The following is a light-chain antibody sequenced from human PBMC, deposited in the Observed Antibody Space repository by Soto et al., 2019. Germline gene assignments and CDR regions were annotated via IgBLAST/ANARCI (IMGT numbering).Light chain of an antibody. Sequence: DIQLTQSPSFLSASVGDRVTITCRASQGISTYLAWYQQRPGTAPKLLIYAASTLQSGLPSRFSGSGSGTEFTLTISSLQPEDFATYYCQQVKSYPLTFGQGTRLEIK. CDR2: AAS. CDR1: QGISTY. J-gene: IGKJ5*01. V-gene: IGKV1-9*01. CDR3: QQVKSYPLT.